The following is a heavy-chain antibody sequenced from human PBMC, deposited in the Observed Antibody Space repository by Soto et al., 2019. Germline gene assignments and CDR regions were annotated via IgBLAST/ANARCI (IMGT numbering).Heavy chain of an antibody. CDR2: IDPSDSYT. CDR3: ASSLATRRRDYYGMDV. Sequence: PGESLKISCKGSGYSFTSYWISWVRQMPGKGLEWMGRIDPSDSYTNYSPSFQGHVTISADKSISTAYLQWSSLKASDTAMYYCASSLATRRRDYYGMDVWGKATTGTVSS. CDR1: GYSFTSYW. J-gene: IGHJ6*04. V-gene: IGHV5-10-1*01. D-gene: IGHD6-6*01.